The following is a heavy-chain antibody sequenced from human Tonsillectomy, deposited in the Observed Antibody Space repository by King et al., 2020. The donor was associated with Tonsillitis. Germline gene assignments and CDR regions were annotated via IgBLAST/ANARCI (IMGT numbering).Heavy chain of an antibody. CDR3: ARDEFCYERGTPLRDYYYGMDV. CDR1: GFTFSSYS. D-gene: IGHD2-2*01. CDR2: ISRSSSTI. V-gene: IGHV3-48*02. Sequence: VQLVESGGDLVQPGGSLRLSCAASGFTFSSYSMNWVRQAPGKGLEWVSCISRSSSTIYYADSVKGRFTISRDNAKNSLFLQMNSLREEDTAVYYCARDEFCYERGTPLRDYYYGMDVWGQGTTVTVSS. J-gene: IGHJ6*02.